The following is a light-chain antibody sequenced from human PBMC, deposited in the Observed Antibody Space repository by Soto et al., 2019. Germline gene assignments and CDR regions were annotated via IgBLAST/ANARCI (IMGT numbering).Light chain of an antibody. Sequence: DILMTQSPSSLSASVGGRVTITCRASQSISSYLNWYQQKPGKAPKLLIYAASSLQSGVPSRFSGSGSGTDFTLTISSLQPEDFATYYWQQSYSTPPFTFGPGTKVDIK. V-gene: IGKV1-39*01. CDR2: AAS. CDR3: QQSYSTPPFT. CDR1: QSISSY. J-gene: IGKJ3*01.